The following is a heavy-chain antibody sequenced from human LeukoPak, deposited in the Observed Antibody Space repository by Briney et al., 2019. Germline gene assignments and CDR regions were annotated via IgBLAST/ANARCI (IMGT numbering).Heavy chain of an antibody. CDR1: GFTFSSYW. J-gene: IGHJ4*02. CDR2: IDTDGSST. Sequence: GGSLRLSCTASGFTFSSYWMHWVRRAPGKGLVWVSRIDTDGSSTIYADSVKGRFTISRDNAKNTLYLQMNSLRAEDTAVYYCTRGYVGIDYWGQGTLVTVSS. V-gene: IGHV3-74*01. D-gene: IGHD5-12*01. CDR3: TRGYVGIDY.